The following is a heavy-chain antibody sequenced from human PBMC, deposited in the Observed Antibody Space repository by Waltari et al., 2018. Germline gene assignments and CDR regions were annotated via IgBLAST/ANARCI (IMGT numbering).Heavy chain of an antibody. Sequence: QVQLVQSGDEVKKPGAAVKVHCKASGYPFSDYGISWVRQAPGQGLEWVGWISGNNGHTNHAQKFQGRLIMTEDTSATTVYMELTYLTSDDTAVYYCARERHRLMEEGYLMALDPWGQGTLVTVSS. J-gene: IGHJ5*02. V-gene: IGHV1-18*01. CDR2: ISGNNGHT. CDR3: ARERHRLMEEGYLMALDP. CDR1: GYPFSDYG. D-gene: IGHD3-3*01.